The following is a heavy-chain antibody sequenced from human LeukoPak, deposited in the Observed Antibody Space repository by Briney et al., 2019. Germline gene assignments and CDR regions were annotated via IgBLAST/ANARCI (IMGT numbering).Heavy chain of an antibody. Sequence: GGSLRLSCVASGFTFSSYSMNWVRQAPGKGLEWVSSISSSSSYIYYADSVKGRFTISRDNAKNSLYLQMNSLRAEDTAVYYCAYGGRTYYFDYWGQGTLVTVSS. V-gene: IGHV3-21*01. CDR3: AYGGRTYYFDY. J-gene: IGHJ4*02. CDR2: ISSSSSYI. D-gene: IGHD2-15*01. CDR1: GFTFSSYS.